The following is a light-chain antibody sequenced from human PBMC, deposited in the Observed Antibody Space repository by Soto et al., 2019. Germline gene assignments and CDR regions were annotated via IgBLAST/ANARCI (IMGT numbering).Light chain of an antibody. CDR2: AAS. CDR3: QQSYSTPLT. CDR1: QSISSY. V-gene: IGKV1-39*01. J-gene: IGKJ4*01. Sequence: DIQMTQSPPSLSASVGDRVTITCRASQSISSYLNWYQQKPGKAPNLLIYAASSLQSGVPSRFSGSGSGTDFTLTISSLQPEDIATYYCQQSYSTPLTFGGGTKVEIK.